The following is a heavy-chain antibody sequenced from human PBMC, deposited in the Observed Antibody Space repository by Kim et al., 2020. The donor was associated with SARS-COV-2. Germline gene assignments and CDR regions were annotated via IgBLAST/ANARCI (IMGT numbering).Heavy chain of an antibody. J-gene: IGHJ4*02. Sequence: SETLSLTCTVSGGSVSSGSYYWSWIRQPPGKGLEWIGYIYYSGSTNYNPSLKSRVTISVDTSKNQFSLKLSSVTAADTAVYYCARDRLWGSIPDWGQGTLVTVSS. V-gene: IGHV4-61*01. CDR1: GGSVSSGSYY. CDR3: ARDRLWGSIPD. CDR2: IYYSGST. D-gene: IGHD3-10*01.